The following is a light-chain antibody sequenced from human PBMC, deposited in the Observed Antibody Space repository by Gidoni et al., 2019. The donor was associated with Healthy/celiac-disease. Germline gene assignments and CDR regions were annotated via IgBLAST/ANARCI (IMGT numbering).Light chain of an antibody. CDR3: NSRDSSGNHVV. Sequence: SSELTQAPAVSVALGQTVRITCQGDSLRSYYASWYQQKPGQAPVLVIYGKNNRPSGIPDRFSGPSSGNTASLTITGAQAEDEADYYCNSRDSSGNHVVFGGGTKLTVL. CDR2: GKN. J-gene: IGLJ2*01. CDR1: SLRSYY. V-gene: IGLV3-19*01.